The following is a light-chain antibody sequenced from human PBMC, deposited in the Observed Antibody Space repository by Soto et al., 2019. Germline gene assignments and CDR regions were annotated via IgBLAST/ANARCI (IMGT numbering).Light chain of an antibody. Sequence: IPMTQSPSTLSGSVGDRFTITCRASQTISSWLAWYQQKPGKAPKLLIYKASSLESGVPSRFSGSGSGTDFTLTISRLHPEDFATYYCQQSFSSRWTFGQGTKVNIK. J-gene: IGKJ1*01. CDR2: KAS. CDR3: QQSFSSRWT. CDR1: QTISSW. V-gene: IGKV1-5*03.